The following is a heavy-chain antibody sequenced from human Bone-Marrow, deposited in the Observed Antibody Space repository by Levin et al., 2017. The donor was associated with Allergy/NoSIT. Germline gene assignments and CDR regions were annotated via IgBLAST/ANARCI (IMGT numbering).Heavy chain of an antibody. CDR2: INGDGRDT. J-gene: IGHJ3*01. D-gene: IGHD3-3*01. V-gene: IGHV3-74*01. CDR1: GLTFDNDW. Sequence: PAGGSLRLSCAASGLTFDNDWMVWVRQAPRKGLVWVSRINGDGRDTTYADSVRGRFTISRDNAKKTVFLQMNSLRAEDTAVYYCARRHYDFTASTDIFDVWGQGTMVTVSS. CDR3: ARRHYDFTASTDIFDV.